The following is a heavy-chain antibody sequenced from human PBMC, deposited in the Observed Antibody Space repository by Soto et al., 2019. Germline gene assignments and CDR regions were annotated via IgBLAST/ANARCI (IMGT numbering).Heavy chain of an antibody. V-gene: IGHV1-69*10. J-gene: IGHJ4*02. CDR1: GGTFSNYE. CDR2: IIPMLGTT. D-gene: IGHD3-22*01. CDR3: ARADKYYTTSGYYYPLDY. Sequence: GASVQVSCKGSGGTFSNYEITWVRQAPGQGLECMGGIIPMLGTTNYAQNFQGRVTITADKSTSTAYMELSGLTSEDTAMYFCARADKYYTTSGYYYPLDYWGQGTLVTVSS.